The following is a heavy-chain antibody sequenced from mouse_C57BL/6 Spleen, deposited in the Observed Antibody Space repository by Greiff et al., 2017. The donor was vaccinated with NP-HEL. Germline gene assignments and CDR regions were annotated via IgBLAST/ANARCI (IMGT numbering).Heavy chain of an antibody. J-gene: IGHJ3*01. CDR3: AGAYYSNQSGFAY. Sequence: QVQLKESGAELARPGASVKLSCKASGYTFTSYGISWVKQRTGQGLEWIGEIYPRSGNTYYNEKFKGKATLTADKSSSTAYMELRSLTSEDSAVYFCAGAYYSNQSGFAYWGQGTLVTVSA. CDR1: GYTFTSYG. CDR2: IYPRSGNT. V-gene: IGHV1-81*01. D-gene: IGHD2-5*01.